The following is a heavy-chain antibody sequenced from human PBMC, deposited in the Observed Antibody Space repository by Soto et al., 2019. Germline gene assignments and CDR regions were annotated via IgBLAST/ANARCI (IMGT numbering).Heavy chain of an antibody. CDR2: IYNNGNT. CDR1: GGSVSSVKYF. J-gene: IGHJ4*02. CDR3: ARTVMPVGNLAAFDH. Sequence: SETLSLTCNVSGGSVSSVKYFWSWIRQPPGKGLEWIAYIYNNGNTNYNPSLKSRVTISVDTSKNQCSLKLTSVTAADSAVYFCARTVMPVGNLAAFDHWGQGVLVTVSS. V-gene: IGHV4-61*01. D-gene: IGHD7-27*01.